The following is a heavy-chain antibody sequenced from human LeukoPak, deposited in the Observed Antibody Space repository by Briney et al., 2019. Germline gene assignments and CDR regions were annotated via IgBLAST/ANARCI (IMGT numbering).Heavy chain of an antibody. CDR1: GGSISSYY. CDR3: ARVLITFGGVIVPFFDY. CDR2: IYYSGST. D-gene: IGHD3-16*02. J-gene: IGHJ4*02. Sequence: PSETLSLTCTVSGGSISSYYWSWIRQPPGKGLEWIGHIYYSGSTNYNPSLKSRVTISVDTSKNQFSLKLSSVTAADTAVYYCARVLITFGGVIVPFFDYWGQGTLVTVSS. V-gene: IGHV4-59*12.